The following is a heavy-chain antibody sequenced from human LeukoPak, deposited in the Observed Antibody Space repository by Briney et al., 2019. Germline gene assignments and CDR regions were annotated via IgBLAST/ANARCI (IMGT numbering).Heavy chain of an antibody. D-gene: IGHD6-13*01. J-gene: IGHJ4*02. CDR3: VRAGGSSWSDF. V-gene: IGHV3-7*01. CDR2: INQDGSEN. CDR1: GFTLSSYA. Sequence: GGSLRLSCAASGFTLSSYAMSWVRQSPGKGLEWVANINQDGSENHYVDSVKGRFTISRDNAKNSVFVQMNGLRVEDTAVYYCVRAGGSSWSDFWGQGTLVTVSS.